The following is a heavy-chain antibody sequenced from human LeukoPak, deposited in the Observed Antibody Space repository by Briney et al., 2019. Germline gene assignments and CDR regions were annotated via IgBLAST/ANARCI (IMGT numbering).Heavy chain of an antibody. CDR1: GYTFTSYY. V-gene: IGHV1-8*02. J-gene: IGHJ4*02. CDR3: ARAAMVRGVN. CDR2: MNPNSGNT. Sequence: ASVKVSCKASGYTFTSYYMHWVRQATGQGLEWMGWMNPNSGNTGYAQKFQGRVTMTRNTSISTAYMELSSLRSEDTAVYYCARAAMVRGVNWGQGTLVTVSS. D-gene: IGHD3-10*01.